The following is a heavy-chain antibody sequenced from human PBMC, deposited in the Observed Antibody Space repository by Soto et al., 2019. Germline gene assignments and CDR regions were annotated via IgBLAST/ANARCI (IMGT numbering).Heavy chain of an antibody. Sequence: PSETLSLTCTVAGGSISSYYGSWVRQPAGKGLEWIGRIYTSGSTNYNPSLKSRVTMSVDTSKNQFSLKLSSVTAADTAVYYCARLRLTNFRLVTGPYFDPWGRGSLVTVAS. CDR1: GGSISSYY. J-gene: IGHJ4*02. CDR2: IYTSGST. CDR3: ARLRLTNFRLVTGPYFDP. D-gene: IGHD3-9*01. V-gene: IGHV4-4*07.